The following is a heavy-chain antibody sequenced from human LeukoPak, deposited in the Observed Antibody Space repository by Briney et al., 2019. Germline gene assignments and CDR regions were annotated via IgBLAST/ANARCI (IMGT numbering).Heavy chain of an antibody. CDR3: ARDPSFLGDLYWYFDL. CDR1: GLTFSSYG. D-gene: IGHD2-21*02. J-gene: IGHJ2*01. Sequence: GGSLRLSCAASGLTFSSYGMHWVRQAPGRGLEWVAVIWYDGSNKYYADSVKGRFTISRDNSKNTLYLQMTSLRAEDTAVYYCARDPSFLGDLYWYFDLWGRGTLVTVSS. CDR2: IWYDGSNK. V-gene: IGHV3-33*01.